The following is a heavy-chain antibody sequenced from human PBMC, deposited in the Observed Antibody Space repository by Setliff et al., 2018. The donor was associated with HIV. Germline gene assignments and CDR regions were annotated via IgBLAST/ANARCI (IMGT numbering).Heavy chain of an antibody. V-gene: IGHV3-21*01. Sequence: GGSLRLSCAASGFTFRTYSMNWVRQAPGKGLEWLSSISAAGTYTYYADAVRGRFTIARDNANNSLWLQMSSLRAEDTAFYYCARDGGGSLDLDYWGQGTLVTVSS. CDR1: GFTFRTYS. J-gene: IGHJ4*02. D-gene: IGHD1-26*01. CDR3: ARDGGGSLDLDY. CDR2: ISAAGTYT.